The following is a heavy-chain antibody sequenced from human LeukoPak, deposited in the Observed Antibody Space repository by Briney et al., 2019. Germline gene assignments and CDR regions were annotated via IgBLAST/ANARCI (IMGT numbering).Heavy chain of an antibody. V-gene: IGHV3-74*01. CDR3: AIPPYSGYEEYFQH. J-gene: IGHJ1*01. CDR1: GFTFSSYW. D-gene: IGHD5-12*01. Sequence: PGGSLRLSCAASGFTFSSYWMHWVRQAPGKGLVWVSRINSDGSSTSYADSVKGRFTISRDNAKNTLYLQMNSLRAEDTAVYYCAIPPYSGYEEYFQHWGQGTLVTVSS. CDR2: INSDGSST.